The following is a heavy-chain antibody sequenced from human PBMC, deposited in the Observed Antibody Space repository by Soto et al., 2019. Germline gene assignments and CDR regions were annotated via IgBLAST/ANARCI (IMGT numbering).Heavy chain of an antibody. Sequence: GASVKVSCKASGYTFTSYYMHWVRQAPGQGLEWMGIINPSGGSTSYAQKFQGRVTMTRDASTSTVYMELSSLRSEDTAVYYCARERGGRGYSYGTGMDVWGQGTTVTVSS. CDR1: GYTFTSYY. V-gene: IGHV1-46*01. D-gene: IGHD5-18*01. J-gene: IGHJ6*02. CDR2: INPSGGST. CDR3: ARERGGRGYSYGTGMDV.